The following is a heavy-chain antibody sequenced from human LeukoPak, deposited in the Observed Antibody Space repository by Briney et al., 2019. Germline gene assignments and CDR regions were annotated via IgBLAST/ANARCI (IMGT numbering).Heavy chain of an antibody. CDR3: ARDADCSGEDCYEYFRH. V-gene: IGHV1-2*02. D-gene: IGHD2-15*01. Sequence: GSVKVSCKASGYIFTGHYMHWVRQAPGQGLEWMGWINPNSGDTRSTQKFQGRVTMTRDTSINTAYMELRSLRSDDTAVYYCARDADCSGEDCYEYFRHWGQGTLVTVSP. CDR1: GYIFTGHY. CDR2: INPNSGDT. J-gene: IGHJ1*01.